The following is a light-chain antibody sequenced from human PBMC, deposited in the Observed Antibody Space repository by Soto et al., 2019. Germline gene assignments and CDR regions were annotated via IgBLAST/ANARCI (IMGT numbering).Light chain of an antibody. J-gene: IGLJ2*01. CDR3: SSYTTNGGGV. V-gene: IGLV2-14*03. Sequence: QSALTQPASVSGSPGQSITISCTGTDSDVGGYNYVSWYQHHPGNAPKVMIYNVSYRPSGVSNRFSGSKSGNTASLTISGLQAEDEADYYCSSYTTNGGGVFGGGTQLTVL. CDR1: DSDVGGYNY. CDR2: NVS.